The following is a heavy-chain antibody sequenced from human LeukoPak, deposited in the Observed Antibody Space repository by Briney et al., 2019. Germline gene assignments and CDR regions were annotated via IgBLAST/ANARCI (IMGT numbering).Heavy chain of an antibody. Sequence: SVKVSCKASGGTISSYAISWVRQAPGQGLEWMGGIIPIFGTANYAQKFQGRVTITADESTSTAYMELSSLRSEDTAVYYCARESPVYSSASAFFDYWGQGTLVTVSS. CDR1: GGTISSYA. D-gene: IGHD6-25*01. CDR2: IIPIFGTA. J-gene: IGHJ4*02. CDR3: ARESPVYSSASAFFDY. V-gene: IGHV1-69*13.